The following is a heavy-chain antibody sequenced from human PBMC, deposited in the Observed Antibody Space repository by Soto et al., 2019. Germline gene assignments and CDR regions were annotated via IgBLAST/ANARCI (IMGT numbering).Heavy chain of an antibody. CDR3: ARDIQLGEPSDYYGMDV. V-gene: IGHV3-33*01. J-gene: IGHJ6*02. Sequence: QVQLVESGGGVVQPGRSLRLSCAASGFTFSSYGMHWVRQAPGKGLEWVAVIWYDGSNKYYADSVKGRFTISRDNSKNTLYLQMNRLRAEDTAVYYCARDIQLGEPSDYYGMDVWGRGSTVTVSS. D-gene: IGHD5-18*01. CDR1: GFTFSSYG. CDR2: IWYDGSNK.